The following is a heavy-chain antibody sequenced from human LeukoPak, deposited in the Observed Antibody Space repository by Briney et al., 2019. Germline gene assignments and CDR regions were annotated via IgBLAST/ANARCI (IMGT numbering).Heavy chain of an antibody. V-gene: IGHV4-59*02. CDR1: GLTVSSNY. J-gene: IGHJ6*03. Sequence: PGGSLRLSCAASGLTVSSNYMSWVRQAPGKGLEWIGYIYYSGSTNYNPSLKSRVTISVDTSKNQFSLKLRSVTAADTAVYYCARESLRQQWLVRREEYYYMDVWGKGTTVTISS. CDR2: IYYSGST. CDR3: ARESLRQQWLVRREEYYYMDV. D-gene: IGHD6-19*01.